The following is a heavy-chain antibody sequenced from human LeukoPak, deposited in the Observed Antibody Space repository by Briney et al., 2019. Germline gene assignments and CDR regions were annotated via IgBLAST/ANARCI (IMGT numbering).Heavy chain of an antibody. CDR3: ARGRIAARPIDY. J-gene: IGHJ4*02. D-gene: IGHD6-6*01. CDR1: GGSISSGGYY. CDR2: IYYSGST. Sequence: PSQTLSLTCTVSGGSISSGGYYWSWIRQHPGKGLEWIGYIYYSGSTYYNPSLKSRVTISVDTSKNQFSLKLSSVTAADTAVYYCARGRIAARPIDYWGQGTLVTVSS. V-gene: IGHV4-31*03.